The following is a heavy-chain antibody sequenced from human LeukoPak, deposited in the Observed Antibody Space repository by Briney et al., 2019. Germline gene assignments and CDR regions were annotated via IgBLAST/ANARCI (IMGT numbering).Heavy chain of an antibody. CDR1: GFTFSSYA. Sequence: GGSLRLSCAASGFTFSSYAMHWVRQAPGKGLEWVAVISYDGSNKYYADSVKGRFTISRDNSKNMLYLQMNSLRAEDTAVYYCAKDRPITGRPYYYYGMDVWGQGTTVTVSS. V-gene: IGHV3-30-3*01. CDR2: ISYDGSNK. J-gene: IGHJ6*02. CDR3: AKDRPITGRPYYYYGMDV. D-gene: IGHD1-20*01.